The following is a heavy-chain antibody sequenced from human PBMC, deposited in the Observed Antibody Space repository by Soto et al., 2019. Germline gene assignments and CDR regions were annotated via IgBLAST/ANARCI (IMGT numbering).Heavy chain of an antibody. V-gene: IGHV4-34*01. D-gene: IGHD3-10*01. J-gene: IGHJ6*02. CDR3: ARIKLSMVRGVKIYYYYGMDV. Sequence: SETLSLTCAVYGGSFSGYYWSWIRQPPGKGLEWIGEINHSGSTNYNPSLKSRVTISVDTSKNQFSLKLSSVTAADTAVYYCARIKLSMVRGVKIYYYYGMDVWGQGTTVTVSS. CDR1: GGSFSGYY. CDR2: INHSGST.